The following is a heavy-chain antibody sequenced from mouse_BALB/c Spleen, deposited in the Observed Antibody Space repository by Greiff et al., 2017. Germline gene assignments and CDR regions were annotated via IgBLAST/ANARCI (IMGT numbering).Heavy chain of an antibody. V-gene: IGHV1-5*01. D-gene: IGHD2-1*01. CDR3: TRRGGNYVHYAMDY. Sequence: EVQLQQSGTVLARPGASVKMSCKASGYSFTSYWMHWVKQRPGQGLEWIGAIYPGNSDTSYNQKFKGKAKLTAVTSASTAYMELSSLTNEDSAVYYCTRRGGNYVHYAMDYWGQGTSVTVSS. CDR2: IYPGNSDT. CDR1: GYSFTSYW. J-gene: IGHJ4*01.